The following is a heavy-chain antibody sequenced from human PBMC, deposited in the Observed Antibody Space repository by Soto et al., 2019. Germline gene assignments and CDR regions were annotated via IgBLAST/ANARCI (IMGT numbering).Heavy chain of an antibody. CDR3: ARGWAALDS. J-gene: IGHJ4*02. CDR2: IKEDGGEK. Sequence: PGGSLRLSCAASGFTFSSHWMTWVRQAPGKGLEWVANIKEDGGEKYYVDSVKGRFTISRDNAKNSLYLQMSSLRTEDTAVYYCARGWAALDSWGQGTLVTVSS. D-gene: IGHD6-6*01. CDR1: GFTFSSHW. V-gene: IGHV3-7*03.